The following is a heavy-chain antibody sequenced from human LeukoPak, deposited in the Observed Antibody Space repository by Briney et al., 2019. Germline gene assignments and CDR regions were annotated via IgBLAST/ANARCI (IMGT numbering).Heavy chain of an antibody. D-gene: IGHD2-2*01. CDR2: ISSSGSTI. CDR1: GFTFSSYE. Sequence: PGGSLRLSCAASGFTFSSYEMNWVRQAPGKGLEWGSYISSSGSTIYYADSVKGRFTISRDNAKNSLYLQMNSLRAEDTAVYYCARVQDIVVVPAAMGAFEYWGQGTLVTVSS. V-gene: IGHV3-48*03. J-gene: IGHJ4*02. CDR3: ARVQDIVVVPAAMGAFEY.